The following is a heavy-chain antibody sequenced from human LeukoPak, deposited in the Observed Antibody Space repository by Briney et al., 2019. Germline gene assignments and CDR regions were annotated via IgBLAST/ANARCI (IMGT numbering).Heavy chain of an antibody. CDR1: GDSISNYY. CDR2: IHYSGST. CDR3: ARDGCGGGSCYNHHPDAFDI. Sequence: SETLSLTCTVSGDSISNYYWTWIRQPPGKGLEWIGYIHYSGSTNYNPSLKSRVTISVDTSKNQFSLKLNSVTAADTAVYYCARDGCGGGSCYNHHPDAFDIWGQGTMVTVSS. D-gene: IGHD2-15*01. V-gene: IGHV4-59*01. J-gene: IGHJ3*02.